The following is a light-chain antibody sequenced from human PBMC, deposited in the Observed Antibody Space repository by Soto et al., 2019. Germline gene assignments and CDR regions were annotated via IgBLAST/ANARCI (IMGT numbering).Light chain of an antibody. CDR1: SSDAGGYKY. J-gene: IGLJ2*01. CDR3: SSYTTSSPVV. Sequence: QSALTQPASVSGSPGQSITISCTGTSSDAGGYKYVSWYQQHPGKAPKLMIYEVSNRPSGVSHRFSGSKSGNTASLTISGLQAEDEADYYCSSYTTSSPVVFGGGTKLTVL. V-gene: IGLV2-14*01. CDR2: EVS.